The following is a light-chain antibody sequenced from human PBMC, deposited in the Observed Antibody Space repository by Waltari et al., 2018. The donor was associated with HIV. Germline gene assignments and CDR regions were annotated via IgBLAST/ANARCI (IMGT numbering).Light chain of an antibody. J-gene: IGKJ1*01. V-gene: IGKV3-20*01. Sequence: EIVLTQSPGALSLSPGERAILSRRASQNINRNYLGWYQQKPGQAPRLLIHGASSRATGIADRFNGSGSGTDFTLTIGRLEVEDFAVYFCQQYGTSPWTFGQGTKVEIK. CDR2: GAS. CDR1: QNINRNY. CDR3: QQYGTSPWT.